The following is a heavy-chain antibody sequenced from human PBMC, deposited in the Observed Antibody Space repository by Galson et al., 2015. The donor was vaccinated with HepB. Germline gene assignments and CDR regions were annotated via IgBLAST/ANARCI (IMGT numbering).Heavy chain of an antibody. J-gene: IGHJ4*02. D-gene: IGHD1-26*01. CDR1: GFSFSNFG. V-gene: IGHV3-30*18. Sequence: SLRLSCAASGFSFSNFGMHWVRQAPGKGLEWVTVISYDGTEKYYADSVKGRITISRDNSKNTLYLQMNSLRPEDTAVYYCAKVRGVGTQAGRLPILDSWGQGTLVTVSS. CDR2: ISYDGTEK. CDR3: AKVRGVGTQAGRLPILDS.